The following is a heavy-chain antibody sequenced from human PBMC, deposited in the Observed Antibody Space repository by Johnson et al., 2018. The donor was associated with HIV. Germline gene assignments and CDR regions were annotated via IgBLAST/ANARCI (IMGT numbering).Heavy chain of an antibody. D-gene: IGHD2-21*01. V-gene: IGHV3-30*04. Sequence: QVQLVESGGGVVQPGRSLRLSCAASGFTFSSYAIHWVRQAPGKGLEWVAAISYDGSNKYYADAVKGRFTISRDNSKNTLYLQMNSLRAEDTAVYYCAKDVAFRDDAFDIWGQGTMVTVSS. CDR3: AKDVAFRDDAFDI. J-gene: IGHJ3*02. CDR2: ISYDGSNK. CDR1: GFTFSSYA.